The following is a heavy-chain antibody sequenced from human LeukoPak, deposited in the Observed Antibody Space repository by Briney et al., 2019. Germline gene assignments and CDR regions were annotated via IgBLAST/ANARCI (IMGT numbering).Heavy chain of an antibody. CDR1: GLTFSSYA. V-gene: IGHV3-64*01. J-gene: IGHJ4*02. CDR2: ISSNGGST. D-gene: IGHD6-25*01. Sequence: GWSLRLSCVASGLTFSSYAMHWVRQAPGKGLEYGSAISSNGGSTYYANSVKGRFTISRDNSKNTLYLQMGSLRAEGMAVYYCARDGLQQQGLTSWGQGTLVTVSS. CDR3: ARDGLQQQGLTS.